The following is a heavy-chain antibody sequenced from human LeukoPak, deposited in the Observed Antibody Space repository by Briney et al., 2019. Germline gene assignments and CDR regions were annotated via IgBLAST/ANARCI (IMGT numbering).Heavy chain of an antibody. Sequence: GGSLRLSCAASGFSFSRYGMHWVRQAPGKGLEWAAVISYDGSVKYYADSVKGRFTISRDNSKNTLFLETNSLRAEDTAVYYCAKEYDSSGYYSAAFDIWGQGTMVTVSS. J-gene: IGHJ3*02. CDR3: AKEYDSSGYYSAAFDI. D-gene: IGHD3-22*01. CDR2: ISYDGSVK. V-gene: IGHV3-30*18. CDR1: GFSFSRYG.